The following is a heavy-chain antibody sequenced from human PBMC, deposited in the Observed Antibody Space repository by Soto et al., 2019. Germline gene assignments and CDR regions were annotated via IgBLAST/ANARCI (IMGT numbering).Heavy chain of an antibody. V-gene: IGHV1-46*01. CDR1: GYIFTDHY. J-gene: IGHJ4*02. CDR3: ARADYYDSSGFYYDC. D-gene: IGHD3-22*01. CDR2: INPSGGST. Sequence: ASVKVSCKASGYIFTDHYVHWVRQAPGQGLEWMGIINPSGGSTNYLQKFQGRITMTRDTSTSTVYMELSSLRSEDTAVYFCARADYYDSSGFYYDCWGQGTLVTVS.